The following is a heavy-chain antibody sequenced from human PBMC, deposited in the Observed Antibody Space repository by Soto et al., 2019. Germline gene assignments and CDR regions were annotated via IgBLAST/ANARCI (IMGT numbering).Heavy chain of an antibody. J-gene: IGHJ4*02. V-gene: IGHV3-74*01. CDR3: ARREYDVVNGYRLDY. CDR2: VNGDGSST. D-gene: IGHD3-9*01. Sequence: EVQLVESGGGLVQPGGSLRLSCVVSGFTFSNYWMHWVRQAPGKGLVWVSRVNGDGSSTIYADSVKGRFTISRDNAKNTLYLQMNSLRAEDTAVYYCARREYDVVNGYRLDYWGQGTRVTVSS. CDR1: GFTFSNYW.